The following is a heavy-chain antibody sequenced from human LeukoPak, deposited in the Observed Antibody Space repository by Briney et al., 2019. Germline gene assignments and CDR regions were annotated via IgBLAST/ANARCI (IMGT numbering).Heavy chain of an antibody. D-gene: IGHD2-2*01. Sequence: ASVKVSCKASGYTFTSHGISWVRQAPGQGPEWMGWISVYNGNTNYAQKLQGRVTMTTDTSTSTAYMELRSLRSDDTALYYCAREEAYCSSASCHLDYWGQGTLVTVSS. J-gene: IGHJ4*02. CDR3: AREEAYCSSASCHLDY. V-gene: IGHV1-18*01. CDR1: GYTFTSHG. CDR2: ISVYNGNT.